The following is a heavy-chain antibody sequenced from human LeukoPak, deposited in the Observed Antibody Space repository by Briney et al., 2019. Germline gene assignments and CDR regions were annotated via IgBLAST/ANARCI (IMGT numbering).Heavy chain of an antibody. CDR2: INYSGTT. Sequence: PSETLSLTCTVSSGSISSGDYYWGRVRQPPGEGLGWIASINYSGTTFYNPSLKSRVTISVDTSENQFSLKLSSVTAADTALYYCARRRSGKNWFDPWGQGTLVTVSS. CDR3: ARRRSGKNWFDP. D-gene: IGHD3-10*01. J-gene: IGHJ5*02. V-gene: IGHV4-39*01. CDR1: SGSISSGDYY.